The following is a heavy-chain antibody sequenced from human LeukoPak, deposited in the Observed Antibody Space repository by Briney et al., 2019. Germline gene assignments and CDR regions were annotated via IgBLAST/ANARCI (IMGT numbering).Heavy chain of an antibody. J-gene: IGHJ4*02. Sequence: GASVKVSCKASGYTFTDYYIHWVRQAPGQGLEWMGWIHPNSGGTKSAQKFQGRATMTRDTSISTAYMDLSSLRSDDTAVYYCALAYGSGLYHDYWGQGTLVTVSS. V-gene: IGHV1-2*02. CDR2: IHPNSGGT. CDR1: GYTFTDYY. CDR3: ALAYGSGLYHDY. D-gene: IGHD6-19*01.